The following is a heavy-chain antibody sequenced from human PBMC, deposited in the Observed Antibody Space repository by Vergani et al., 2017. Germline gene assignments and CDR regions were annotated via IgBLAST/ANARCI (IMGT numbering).Heavy chain of an antibody. CDR2: IYYSGST. CDR3: GGGGMGHYNYGVDV. V-gene: IGHV4-59*08. J-gene: IGHJ6*02. CDR1: GGSINNYY. Sequence: QVDLQESGPGLVKPSETLSLTCTVSGGSINNYYWSWIRQPPGKGLEWIGYIYYSGSTNYSPSLKSRATISVDTSKNQFSLELRSVTASDPAVYYCGGGGMGHYNYGVDVWGQGTTVTVSS. D-gene: IGHD2-15*01.